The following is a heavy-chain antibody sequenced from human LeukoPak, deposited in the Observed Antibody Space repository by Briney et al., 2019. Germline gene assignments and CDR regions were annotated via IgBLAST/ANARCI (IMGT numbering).Heavy chain of an antibody. J-gene: IGHJ4*02. Sequence: GESPKISCKGSGYSFTSYWIGWVRQMPGKGLEWMGIIYPGDSDTRYSPSFQGQVTISADKSISTAYLQWSSLKASDTAMYYCARRTTRYYYDSSGYEAPHFDYWGQGTLVTVSS. CDR1: GYSFTSYW. CDR3: ARRTTRYYYDSSGYEAPHFDY. CDR2: IYPGDSDT. D-gene: IGHD3-22*01. V-gene: IGHV5-51*01.